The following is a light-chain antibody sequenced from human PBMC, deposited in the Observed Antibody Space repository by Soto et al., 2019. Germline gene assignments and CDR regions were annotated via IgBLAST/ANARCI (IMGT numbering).Light chain of an antibody. Sequence: QSALTQPASVSGSPGQSITISCTGTSSDVGSHNLVSWYQQHPGQAPKLMIYEVSKRPLGVSARFSASKSGNTASLTISGXXXXXXXXXYCCSYGGSRAVFGGGTQLTXL. J-gene: IGLJ7*01. V-gene: IGLV2-23*02. CDR3: CSYGGSRAV. CDR2: EVS. CDR1: SSDVGSHNL.